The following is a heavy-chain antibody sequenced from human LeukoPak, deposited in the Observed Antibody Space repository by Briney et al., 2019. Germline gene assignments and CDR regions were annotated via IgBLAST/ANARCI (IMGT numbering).Heavy chain of an antibody. J-gene: IGHJ4*02. V-gene: IGHV3-23*01. CDR2: IGTGGGDI. D-gene: IGHD7-27*01. CDR3: ARDPNWGSGY. CDR1: GFTFSNYV. Sequence: GGSLRLSCAASGFTFSNYVMIWVRQAPGKGLEWVSIIGTGGGDIHYADSVKGRFSISRDNSKNTLSLQMNSLRVDDTAVYYCARDPNWGSGYWGQGTLVTVSS.